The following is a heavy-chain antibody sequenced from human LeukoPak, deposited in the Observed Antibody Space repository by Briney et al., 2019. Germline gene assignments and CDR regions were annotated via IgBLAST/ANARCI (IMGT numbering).Heavy chain of an antibody. V-gene: IGHV1-69*04. J-gene: IGHJ6*02. CDR2: IIPILGIA. CDR3: AGTDIVVVPAAMGIHYYYYYGMDV. CDR1: GGTFSSYA. Sequence: SVKVSCKASGGTFSSYAISWVRQAPGQGLEWMGRIIPILGIANYAQKFQGRVTITADKSTSTAYMELSSLRSEDTAVYYCAGTDIVVVPAAMGIHYYYYYGMDVWGQGTTVTVSS. D-gene: IGHD2-2*01.